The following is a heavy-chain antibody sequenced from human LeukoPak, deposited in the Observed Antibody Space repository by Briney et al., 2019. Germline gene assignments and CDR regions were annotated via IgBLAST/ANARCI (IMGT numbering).Heavy chain of an antibody. CDR1: GGSISSSSYY. J-gene: IGHJ4*02. V-gene: IGHV4-39*01. D-gene: IGHD1-26*01. Sequence: SETLSLTCTVSGGSISSSSYYWGWIRQPPGKGLEWIGSIYYSGSTYYNPSLKSRVTISVDTSKNQFSLKLSSVTAADTAVYYCARLVHGDTTPQYYFHYWAQGTLVTVSS. CDR2: IYYSGST. CDR3: ARLVHGDTTPQYYFHY.